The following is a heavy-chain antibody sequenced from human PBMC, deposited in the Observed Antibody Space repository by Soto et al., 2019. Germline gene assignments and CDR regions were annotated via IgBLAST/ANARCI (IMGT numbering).Heavy chain of an antibody. CDR2: ISSSSSYI. D-gene: IGHD6-6*01. Sequence: PGGSLRLSCAASGFTFSSYSMNWVRQAPGKGLEWVSSISSSSSYIYYADSVKGRFTISRDNAKNSLYLQMNSLRAEDTAVYYCARDQRYSSSSGYYYYYGMDVWGQGTTVTVS. J-gene: IGHJ6*02. V-gene: IGHV3-21*01. CDR3: ARDQRYSSSSGYYYYYGMDV. CDR1: GFTFSSYS.